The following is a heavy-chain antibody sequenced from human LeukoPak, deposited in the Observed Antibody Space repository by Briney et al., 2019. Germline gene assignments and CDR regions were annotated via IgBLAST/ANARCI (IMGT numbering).Heavy chain of an antibody. D-gene: IGHD5-24*01. CDR3: AKGQGGYNDGDSFAFDY. J-gene: IGHJ4*02. V-gene: IGHV3-23*01. Sequence: GGSLRLSCAASGFTFSSYAMSWVRQAPGKGLEWVSAISGSGGSTYYADSVKGRFTISRDNSKNTLYLQMNSLRAEDTAVYYCAKGQGGYNDGDSFAFDYWGQGTLVTVSS. CDR1: GFTFSSYA. CDR2: ISGSGGST.